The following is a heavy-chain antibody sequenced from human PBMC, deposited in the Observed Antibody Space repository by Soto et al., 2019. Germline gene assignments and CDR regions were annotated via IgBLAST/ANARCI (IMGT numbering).Heavy chain of an antibody. Sequence: PSETLSLTCTVSCGSISSYYWSWIRQPPGKGLEWIGYIYYSGSTNYNPSLKSRVTISVDTSKNQFSLKLSSVTAADTAVYYCARSWVVPRTESSFDYWSQGTLVTVSS. CDR3: ARSWVVPRTESSFDY. V-gene: IGHV4-59*01. CDR2: IYYSGST. D-gene: IGHD2-8*02. CDR1: CGSISSYY. J-gene: IGHJ4*02.